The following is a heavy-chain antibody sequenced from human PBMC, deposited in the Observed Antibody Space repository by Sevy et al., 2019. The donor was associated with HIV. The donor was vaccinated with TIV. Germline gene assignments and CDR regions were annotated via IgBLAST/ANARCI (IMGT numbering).Heavy chain of an antibody. J-gene: IGHJ1*01. CDR3: ARDGDEEYFEN. D-gene: IGHD7-27*01. Sequence: GGSLRLSCAASGFTFSSYTMNWVRQAPGKGREWVSSISSISSYIYYADSVKGRFTISRDNAKNSLYLQMNSLRAEDTALYYCARDGDEEYFENWGQGTLVTVSS. CDR2: ISSISSYI. V-gene: IGHV3-21*01. CDR1: GFTFSSYT.